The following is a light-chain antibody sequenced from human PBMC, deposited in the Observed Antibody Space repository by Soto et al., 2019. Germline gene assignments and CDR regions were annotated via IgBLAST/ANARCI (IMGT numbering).Light chain of an antibody. Sequence: EIVLTQSPGTLSLSPGESATLSCRASQSVSSNYLGWYQQRPGQAPRLLIYGVSSRATGIPDRFSGSGSGTDFTLTISRLEPEDFAVYYCQQYGSSPPWTVGQGTKMDIK. J-gene: IGKJ1*01. CDR3: QQYGSSPPWT. CDR1: QSVSSNY. CDR2: GVS. V-gene: IGKV3-20*01.